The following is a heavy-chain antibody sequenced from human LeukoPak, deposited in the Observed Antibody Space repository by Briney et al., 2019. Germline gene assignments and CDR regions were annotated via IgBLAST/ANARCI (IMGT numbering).Heavy chain of an antibody. J-gene: IGHJ4*02. CDR1: GGTFSSYA. Sequence: ASVKVSCKASGGTFSSYAISWVRQAPGQGLEWMGGIIPIFGTANYAQKFQGRVTITADESTSTAYMELSSLRSEDTAVYYCARVVAAPSGFDYWGQGTLVTVSS. CDR2: IIPIFGTA. D-gene: IGHD2-15*01. V-gene: IGHV1-69*13. CDR3: ARVVAAPSGFDY.